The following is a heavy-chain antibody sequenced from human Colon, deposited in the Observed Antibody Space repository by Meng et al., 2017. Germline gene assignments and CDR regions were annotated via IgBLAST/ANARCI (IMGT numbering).Heavy chain of an antibody. Sequence: QLQLQESGPGLVKPSETLSLTCTVSGGSISSSSYYWGWIRQPPGKGLEWIGSIHYSGSTYYNPSLKSRVTISVDTSKSQFSLKLSSVTAADTAVYYCARHRRYFDLRVDYWGQGTLVTVSS. J-gene: IGHJ4*02. CDR1: GGSISSSSYY. CDR2: IHYSGST. D-gene: IGHD3-9*01. CDR3: ARHRRYFDLRVDY. V-gene: IGHV4-39*01.